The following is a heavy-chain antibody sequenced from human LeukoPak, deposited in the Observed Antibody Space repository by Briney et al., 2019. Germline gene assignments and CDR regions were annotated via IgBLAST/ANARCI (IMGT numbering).Heavy chain of an antibody. CDR2: IYYSGIT. CDR3: PRHRAYHDAFDI. D-gene: IGHD3-16*01. CDR1: GDSISSSSYY. V-gene: IGHV4-39*07. J-gene: IGHJ3*02. Sequence: SETLSLTCTVSGDSISSSSYYWAWMRQPPGKGLEWIATIYYSGITYYNPSLTSRVTISINPSKNQFSMRLNSVTAADTAVYYCPRHRAYHDAFDIWGQGTMVTVSS.